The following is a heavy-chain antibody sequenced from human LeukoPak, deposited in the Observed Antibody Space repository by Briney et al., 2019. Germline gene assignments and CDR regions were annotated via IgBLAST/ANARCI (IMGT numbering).Heavy chain of an antibody. J-gene: IGHJ4*02. CDR1: GYTFTSYY. Sequence: ASVKVSCKASGYTFTSYYMHWVRQAPGQGLEWMGIINPSGGSTSYAQKFQGRVTMTRDASTSTVYMELSSLRSEDTAVYYCAREWGQQLVSDYWGQGTLVTVSS. D-gene: IGHD6-13*01. V-gene: IGHV1-46*01. CDR3: AREWGQQLVSDY. CDR2: INPSGGST.